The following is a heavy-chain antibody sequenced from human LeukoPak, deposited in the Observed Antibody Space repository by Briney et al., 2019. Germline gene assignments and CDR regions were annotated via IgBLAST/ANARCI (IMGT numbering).Heavy chain of an antibody. CDR2: TYYRSKWYS. Sequence: SQTLSLTCVISGDSVSSNSAAWNWIRQSPSRGLEWLGRTYYRSKWYSDYAVSVKSRITINPDTSKNQFSLQLNSVTPEDTAINLRAKNQHWAPYSSSWNFDYWGQGTLVTVSS. D-gene: IGHD6-13*01. CDR1: GDSVSSNSAA. V-gene: IGHV6-1*01. CDR3: AKNQHWAPYSSSWNFDY. J-gene: IGHJ4*02.